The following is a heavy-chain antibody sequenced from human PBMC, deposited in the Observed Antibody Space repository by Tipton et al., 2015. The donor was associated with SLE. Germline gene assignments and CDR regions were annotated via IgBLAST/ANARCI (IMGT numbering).Heavy chain of an antibody. V-gene: IGHV4-34*01. CDR2: INHSGST. CDR3: ARGGDYRASDI. Sequence: TLSLTCAVYGGSFSGYYWIWIRQPPGKGLEWIGEINHSGSTNYNPSLKSRVTISVDTSKNQFSLKLSSVTAADTAVYYCARGGDYRASDIWGQGTMVTVSS. J-gene: IGHJ3*02. D-gene: IGHD4-11*01. CDR1: GGSFSGYY.